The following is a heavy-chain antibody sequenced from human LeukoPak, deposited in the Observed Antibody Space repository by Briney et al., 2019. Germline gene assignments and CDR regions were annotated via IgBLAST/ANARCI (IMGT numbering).Heavy chain of an antibody. J-gene: IGHJ4*02. CDR1: GFPFSAYS. Sequence: GGSLRLSCAASGFPFSAYSMNWVRRAPGKGLEWVSSISGSSAYVSYADSVKGRFTVSRDNAKNSLYLQMSSLRAEDTAVYYCAKAYYDSSGYSYYFDYWGQGTPVTVSS. V-gene: IGHV3-21*01. D-gene: IGHD3-22*01. CDR2: ISGSSAYV. CDR3: AKAYYDSSGYSYYFDY.